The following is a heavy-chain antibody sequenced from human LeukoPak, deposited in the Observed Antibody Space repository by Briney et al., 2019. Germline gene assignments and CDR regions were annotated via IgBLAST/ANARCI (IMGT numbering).Heavy chain of an antibody. J-gene: IGHJ4*02. D-gene: IGHD1-14*01. V-gene: IGHV3-74*01. CDR2: IDSDGTST. Sequence: HPGGSLRLSCAASGFTFRTFWMHWVRQVPGKGLVWVSRIDSDGTSTSYADLVKGRFTISRDNARNTFYLQMNSLRVEDTAVYYCARDNIRSLDYWGQGTPVTVSS. CDR1: GFTFRTFW. CDR3: ARDNIRSLDY.